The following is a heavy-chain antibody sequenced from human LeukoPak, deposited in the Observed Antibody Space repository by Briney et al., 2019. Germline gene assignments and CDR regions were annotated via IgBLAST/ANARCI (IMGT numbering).Heavy chain of an antibody. V-gene: IGHV4-34*01. CDR2: INHSGST. J-gene: IGHJ4*02. Sequence: SETLSLTCAVYGGSFSGYYWSWIRQPPGKGLEWIGEINHSGSTNYNPSLKSRVTISVDTSKNQFSLKLSSVTAADTAVYYCARTGWHSFDYWGQGTLVTVSS. CDR1: GGSFSGYY. D-gene: IGHD6-19*01. CDR3: ARTGWHSFDY.